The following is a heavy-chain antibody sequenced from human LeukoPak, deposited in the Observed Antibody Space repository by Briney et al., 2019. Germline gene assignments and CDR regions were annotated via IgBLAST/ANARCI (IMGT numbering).Heavy chain of an antibody. Sequence: GGSLRLSCAASGFAFSAYGMHWVRQAPGKGLEYVSAINSNGGSTYYANPVKGRFTVSRDNSKNTLYLQMGSLRGEDMAVYYCAREGSNGESDFWGQGTLVTVSS. CDR2: INSNGGST. D-gene: IGHD6-13*01. V-gene: IGHV3-64*01. CDR3: AREGSNGESDF. CDR1: GFAFSAYG. J-gene: IGHJ4*02.